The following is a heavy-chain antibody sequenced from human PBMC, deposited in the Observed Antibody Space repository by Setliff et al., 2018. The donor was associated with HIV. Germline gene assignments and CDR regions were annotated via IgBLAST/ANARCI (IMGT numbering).Heavy chain of an antibody. D-gene: IGHD2-2*01. J-gene: IGHJ4*02. CDR1: GFTFSNDW. CDR3: ARARSTHLLDY. Sequence: GGSLRLSCAVSGFTFSNDWMHWVRQAPGKGLVWVSCINNDGSDTRYADFVKGRFTISRDNAKDTLYLQMNSLRAEDTAMYYCARARSTHLLDYWGQGTLVTVSS. CDR2: INNDGSDT. V-gene: IGHV3-74*01.